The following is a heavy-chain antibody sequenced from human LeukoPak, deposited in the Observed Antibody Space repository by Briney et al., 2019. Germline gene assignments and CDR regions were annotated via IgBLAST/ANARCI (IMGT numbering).Heavy chain of an antibody. J-gene: IGHJ3*02. CDR2: IYLSGST. CDR3: ARAMGARAFDI. CDR1: GGSMSSGSYS. V-gene: IGHV4-39*07. Sequence: SETLSLTCNVSGGSMSSGSYSWGWIRQPPGKGLEWFGNIYLSGSTYYNPSLKSRVTISVDTSKNQFSLKLSSVTAADTAVYYCARAMGARAFDIWGQGTMVTVSS. D-gene: IGHD1-26*01.